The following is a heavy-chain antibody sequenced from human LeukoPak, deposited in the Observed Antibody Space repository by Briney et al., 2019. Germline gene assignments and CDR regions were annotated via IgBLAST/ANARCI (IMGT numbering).Heavy chain of an antibody. CDR2: ISWNSGSI. D-gene: IGHD4-23*01. CDR1: GFTFDDYA. CDR3: AKDTQGMTGGFDY. Sequence: GGSLRLSCAASGFTFDDYAMHWVRQAPGKGLEWVSGISWNSGSIGYADSVKGRFTISRDNAKNSLYLQVSSLRTEDTALYYCAKDTQGMTGGFDYWGQGTQVTVSS. J-gene: IGHJ4*02. V-gene: IGHV3-9*01.